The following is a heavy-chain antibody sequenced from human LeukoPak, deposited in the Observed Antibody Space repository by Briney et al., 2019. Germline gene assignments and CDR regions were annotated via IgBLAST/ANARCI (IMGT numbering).Heavy chain of an antibody. V-gene: IGHV3-9*01. CDR2: ISWNSGSI. Sequence: GGSLRLSCAASGFTFDDYAMPWVRHAPGKGLEWVSGISWNSGSIGYADSVKGRFTISRDNAKNSLYLQMNSLRAEDTALYYCAKASSGWYYFDYWGQGTLVTVSS. CDR1: GFTFDDYA. J-gene: IGHJ4*02. CDR3: AKASSGWYYFDY. D-gene: IGHD6-19*01.